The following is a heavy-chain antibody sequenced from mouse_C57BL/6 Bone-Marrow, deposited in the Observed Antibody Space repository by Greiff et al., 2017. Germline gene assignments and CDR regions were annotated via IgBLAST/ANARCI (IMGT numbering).Heavy chain of an antibody. V-gene: IGHV1-26*01. Sequence: VQLQQSGPELVKPGASVKISSKASGYTFTDYYMNWVKQSHGKSLEWIGDINPNNGGTSYNQKFKGKATLTVDKSSSTAYMELRSLTSEDSAVYYCARDGDLYYYAMDYWGQGTSVTVSS. J-gene: IGHJ4*01. CDR2: INPNNGGT. CDR1: GYTFTDYY. CDR3: ARDGDLYYYAMDY. D-gene: IGHD2-13*01.